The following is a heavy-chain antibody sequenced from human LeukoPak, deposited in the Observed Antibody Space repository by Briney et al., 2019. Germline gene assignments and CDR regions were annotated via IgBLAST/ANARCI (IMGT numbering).Heavy chain of an antibody. CDR3: VIWGDYDVLTGYYVPDY. Sequence: PGASLGLSCVASGFTFSNYAMSWVRQAPGKGLEWVSAITGSGTSRYYADSLKGPFTTSRDNSKNTVFLQMNSLRHEDTAIYYCVIWGDYDVLTGYYVPDYWGQGTLVTVAS. D-gene: IGHD3-9*01. CDR2: ITGSGTSR. CDR1: GFTFSNYA. V-gene: IGHV3-23*01. J-gene: IGHJ4*02.